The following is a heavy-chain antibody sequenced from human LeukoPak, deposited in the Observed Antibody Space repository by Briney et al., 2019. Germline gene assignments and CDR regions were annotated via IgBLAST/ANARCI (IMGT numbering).Heavy chain of an antibody. CDR3: ARGNEWELLEDY. J-gene: IGHJ4*02. D-gene: IGHD1-26*01. CDR1: GFTFTGYY. V-gene: IGHV1-2*02. Sequence: ASVKVSCKTSGFTFTGYYIHWVRQAPGQGLEWMGWINLNSGGTTYAQTFQGRVTMTRDTSISTAYMELSRLRSDDAAVYYCARGNEWELLEDYWGQGTLVTVSS. CDR2: INLNSGGT.